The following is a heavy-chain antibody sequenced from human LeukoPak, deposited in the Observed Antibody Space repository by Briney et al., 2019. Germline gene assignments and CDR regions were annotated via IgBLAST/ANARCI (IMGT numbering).Heavy chain of an antibody. V-gene: IGHV4-39*07. CDR1: GGSISSSSYY. CDR2: IYYSGST. CDR3: ARGFCSGGSCYGY. Sequence: SETLSLTCTVSGGSISSSSYYWGWIRQPPGKGLEWIGSIYYSGSTYYNPSLKSRVTISVDTSKNQFSLKLSSVTTADTAVYYCARGFCSGGSCYGYWGQGTLVTVSS. D-gene: IGHD2-15*01. J-gene: IGHJ4*02.